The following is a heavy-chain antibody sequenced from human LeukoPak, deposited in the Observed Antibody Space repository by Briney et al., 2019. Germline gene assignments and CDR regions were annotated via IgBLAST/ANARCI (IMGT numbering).Heavy chain of an antibody. CDR1: GYTFTSNY. D-gene: IGHD6-13*01. J-gene: IGHJ4*02. V-gene: IGHV1-46*01. Sequence: GASVKVSCKAFGYTFTSNYMHWVRQAPGQGPEWMGVISPSGGSTTYAQKFQGRVTMTRDMSTSTVYMELSSLRSEDTAIYYCAREGRGVPGAIAAVKGLDYWGQGTLVTVSS. CDR2: ISPSGGST. CDR3: AREGRGVPGAIAAVKGLDY.